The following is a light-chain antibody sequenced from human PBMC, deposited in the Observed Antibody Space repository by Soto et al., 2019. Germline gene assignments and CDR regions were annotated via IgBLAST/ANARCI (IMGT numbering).Light chain of an antibody. CDR2: GAS. CDR1: HYIRTI. Sequence: EIVLTQSPGTLSLSPGERATLSCRAGHYIRTIYLAWYQQKPGQAPRLLIYGASTRATGISARFSGGGSGTEFTLTISSLQSEDFAVYYCQQYYNWPPRITFGQGTRLEIK. J-gene: IGKJ5*01. CDR3: QQYYNWPPRIT. V-gene: IGKV3-15*01.